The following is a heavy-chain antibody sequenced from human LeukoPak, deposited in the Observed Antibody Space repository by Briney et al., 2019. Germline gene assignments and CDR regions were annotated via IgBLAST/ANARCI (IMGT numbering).Heavy chain of an antibody. CDR2: IWYDGSNK. D-gene: IGHD3-10*01. J-gene: IGHJ4*02. V-gene: IGHV3-33*01. CDR1: GFTFSSYG. Sequence: GRSLRLSCAASGFTFSSYGMHWVRHAPGKGLEWVAVIWYDGSNKYYADSVKGRLTISRDNSKNTLYLQMNSLRAEDTAVYYCARASPLYGSGSYLLDYWGQGTLVTVSS. CDR3: ARASPLYGSGSYLLDY.